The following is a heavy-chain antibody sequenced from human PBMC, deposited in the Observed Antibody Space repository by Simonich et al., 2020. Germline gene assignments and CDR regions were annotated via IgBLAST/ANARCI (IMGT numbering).Heavy chain of an antibody. CDR1: GYTFTGYY. Sequence: QVQLVQSGAEVKKPGASVKVSCKASGYTFTGYYMNWVRKAPGQGLEWMGLINPNSGGTTYAQKFQGRVTMTRDTSISTAYMELSRLRSDDTAVYYCASSKLATIDYWGQGTLVTVSS. CDR3: ASSKLATIDY. CDR2: INPNSGGT. D-gene: IGHD5-12*01. V-gene: IGHV1-2*02. J-gene: IGHJ4*02.